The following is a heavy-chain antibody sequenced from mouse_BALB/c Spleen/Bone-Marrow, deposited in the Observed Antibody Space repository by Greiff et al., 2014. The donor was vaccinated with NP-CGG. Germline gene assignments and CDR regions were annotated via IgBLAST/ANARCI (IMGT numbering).Heavy chain of an antibody. CDR2: INPYSDGT. CDR1: GYTFTSYV. Sequence: QLQESGPELVKPGASVKMSCKASGYTFTSYVMHWVRQKPGQGLEWIGYINPYSDGTKYNEKFKGKATLTSDKSSSTAYMELSSLTSEDSAVYYCAREGVDYFDYWGQGTTLTVSS. V-gene: IGHV1-14*01. J-gene: IGHJ2*01. CDR3: AREGVDYFDY.